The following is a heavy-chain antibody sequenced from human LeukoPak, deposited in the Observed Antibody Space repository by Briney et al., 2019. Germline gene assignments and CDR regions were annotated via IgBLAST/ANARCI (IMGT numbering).Heavy chain of an antibody. CDR1: GFTFSSSG. CDR3: ARAVGPFDI. Sequence: PGGSLRLSCAASGFTFSSSGMHWVRQAPGKGLEWVAVIWYDGSNKYYADSVKGRFTVSRDNSKNTLSLQMNSLRAEDTAVYYCARAVGPFDIWGQGTMVTVSS. CDR2: IWYDGSNK. V-gene: IGHV3-33*01. J-gene: IGHJ3*02.